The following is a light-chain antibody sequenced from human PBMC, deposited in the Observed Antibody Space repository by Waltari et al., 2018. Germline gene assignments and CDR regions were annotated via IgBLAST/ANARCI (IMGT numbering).Light chain of an antibody. Sequence: DIQVTQSPSSLSASVGDRVTITCRTSQSISTPLNWYQQKPGKPPQLLIFAASALQSGVSSRFSGSGSQTDFTLTIRNLQPEDFATYYCQQSYRAPQTFGGGTKV. CDR3: QQSYRAPQT. J-gene: IGKJ4*01. CDR2: AAS. V-gene: IGKV1-39*01. CDR1: QSISTP.